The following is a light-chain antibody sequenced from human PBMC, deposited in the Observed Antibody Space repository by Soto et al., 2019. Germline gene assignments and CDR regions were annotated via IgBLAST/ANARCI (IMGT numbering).Light chain of an antibody. CDR1: QDISNY. CDR2: DAS. V-gene: IGKV1-33*01. CDR3: KQYDNLPFT. J-gene: IGKJ3*01. Sequence: DIQMTQSPSSLSASVGDRVTITCQASQDISNYLNWYQQKPGKAPKLLIYDASNLETGVPSRFSGSGSVTDFTLTISSLQPEDIATYYCKQYDNLPFTFGPGTKVDIK.